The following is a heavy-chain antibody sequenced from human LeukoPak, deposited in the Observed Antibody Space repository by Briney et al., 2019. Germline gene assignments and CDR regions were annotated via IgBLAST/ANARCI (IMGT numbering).Heavy chain of an antibody. V-gene: IGHV3-23*01. CDR3: AKAKTLGYSSGWYGFWFDP. Sequence: TGGSLRLSCAASGFTFSSYAMSWVRQAPGKGLEWVSAISGSGGSTYYADSVKGRFTISRDNSKNTLYLRMNSLRAEDTAVYYCAKAKTLGYSSGWYGFWFDPWGQGTLVTVSS. CDR1: GFTFSSYA. D-gene: IGHD6-19*01. CDR2: ISGSGGST. J-gene: IGHJ5*02.